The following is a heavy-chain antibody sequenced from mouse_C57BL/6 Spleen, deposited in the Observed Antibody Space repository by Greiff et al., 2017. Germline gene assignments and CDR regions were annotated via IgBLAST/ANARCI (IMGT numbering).Heavy chain of an antibody. V-gene: IGHV1-61*01. Sequence: VQLQQPGAELVRPGSSVKLSCKASGYTFTSYWMDWVKQRPGQGLEWIGNIYPSDSATHYNQKFKDKATLTVDKSSSTAYMQLSSLTSEDSAVYYCAREGYDYDGAWFAYWGQGTLVTVSA. CDR1: GYTFTSYW. J-gene: IGHJ3*01. CDR3: AREGYDYDGAWFAY. D-gene: IGHD2-4*01. CDR2: IYPSDSAT.